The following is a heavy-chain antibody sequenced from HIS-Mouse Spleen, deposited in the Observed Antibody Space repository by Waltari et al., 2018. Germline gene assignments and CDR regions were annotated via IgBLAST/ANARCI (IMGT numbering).Heavy chain of an antibody. CDR3: AREIPYSSSWYDWYFDL. Sequence: QLQLQESGPGLVKPSETLSLTCTVSGGSISSSSYYWGWIRQPPGKGLEWIGSIYYSGSNYYNPYLKIRVTISVDTSKNQFSLKLSSVTAADTAVYYCAREIPYSSSWYDWYFDLWGRGTLVTVSS. CDR1: GGSISSSSYY. D-gene: IGHD6-13*01. J-gene: IGHJ2*01. CDR2: IYYSGSN. V-gene: IGHV4-39*07.